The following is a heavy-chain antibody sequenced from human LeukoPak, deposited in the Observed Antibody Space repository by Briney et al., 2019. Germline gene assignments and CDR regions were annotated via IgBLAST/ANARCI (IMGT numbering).Heavy chain of an antibody. CDR2: IYTSGST. Sequence: SETLSLTCTVSGGSISSGGYYWSWIRQPAGKGLEWIGRIYTSGSTNYNPSLKSRVTMAVDTSKNQFSLKLSSVTAADTAVYYCARDNGDIGNYYMDVWGKGTTVTVSS. CDR1: GGSISSGGYY. J-gene: IGHJ6*03. CDR3: ARDNGDIGNYYMDV. D-gene: IGHD4-17*01. V-gene: IGHV4-61*02.